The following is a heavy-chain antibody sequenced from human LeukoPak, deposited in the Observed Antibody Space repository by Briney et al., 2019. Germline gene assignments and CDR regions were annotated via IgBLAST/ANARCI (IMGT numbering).Heavy chain of an antibody. CDR1: GGSFRGYY. CDR2: MNHSGST. J-gene: IGHJ4*02. Sequence: PSETLALTCAVYGGSFRGYYWGWLRQPPGKGVEWIGEMNHSGSTNYNPSLKRRVTISIDRSENQCSLTVVSVTAADTAVYYCARGWYSSSWYSSWGQGTLVTVSS. D-gene: IGHD6-13*01. V-gene: IGHV4-34*01. CDR3: ARGWYSSSWYSS.